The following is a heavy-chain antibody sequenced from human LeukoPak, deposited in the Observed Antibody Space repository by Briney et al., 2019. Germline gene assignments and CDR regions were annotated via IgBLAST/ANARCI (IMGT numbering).Heavy chain of an antibody. D-gene: IGHD4-17*01. CDR1: GFTFSSFA. Sequence: GGSLRLSCVASGFTFSSFALDWVRQAPGKGLEWVANIKQDGSEKYYVDSVKGRFTISRDNAKNSLYLQMNSLRAEDTAVYYCVRQDYGDYRGGAFDIWGQGTMVTVSS. CDR3: VRQDYGDYRGGAFDI. V-gene: IGHV3-7*01. CDR2: IKQDGSEK. J-gene: IGHJ3*02.